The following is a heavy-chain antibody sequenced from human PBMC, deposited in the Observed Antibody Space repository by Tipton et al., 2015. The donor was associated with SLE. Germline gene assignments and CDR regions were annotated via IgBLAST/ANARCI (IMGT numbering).Heavy chain of an antibody. Sequence: GLVKPSETLSLTCTVSGGSISSYYWIWIRQPPGKGLEYVGDVFYTGSTTYNPSLRSRVTISVDTSKNQFSLKLTSLTAADTAVYYCARTYYHFDYWGQGTLVTVSS. CDR2: VFYTGST. CDR3: ARTYYHFDY. V-gene: IGHV4-59*08. D-gene: IGHD3-22*01. J-gene: IGHJ4*02. CDR1: GGSISSYY.